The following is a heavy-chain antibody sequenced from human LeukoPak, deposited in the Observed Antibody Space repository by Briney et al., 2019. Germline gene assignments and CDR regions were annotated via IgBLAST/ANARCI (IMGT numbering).Heavy chain of an antibody. CDR3: ARDHKAYYYDSSCYYLDY. CDR2: MYSGGST. J-gene: IGHJ4*02. D-gene: IGHD3-22*01. V-gene: IGHV3-53*01. CDR1: GFTLSSNY. Sequence: GGTLRLSCAASGFTLSSNYMSWGPRAAGKGREAGSVMYSGGSTYYADSVRGRFTISRDNSKNTLYLQMNSLRAEDPAVYYCARDHKAYYYDSSCYYLDYWGQGTLVTVSS.